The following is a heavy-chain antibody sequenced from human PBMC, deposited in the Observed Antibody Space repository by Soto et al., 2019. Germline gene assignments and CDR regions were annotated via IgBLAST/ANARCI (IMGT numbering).Heavy chain of an antibody. CDR1: GFSFSSYS. D-gene: IGHD3-10*01. Sequence: GGSLRLSXAASGFSFSSYSMNWVRQAPGKGLEWVSSISSSSGDIYHADSVKGRFTISRDNAKNSLYLQLNSLRVEDTAVYYCARHYGGYYFDYWGKGTLVTVSS. V-gene: IGHV3-21*01. J-gene: IGHJ4*02. CDR3: ARHYGGYYFDY. CDR2: ISSSSGDI.